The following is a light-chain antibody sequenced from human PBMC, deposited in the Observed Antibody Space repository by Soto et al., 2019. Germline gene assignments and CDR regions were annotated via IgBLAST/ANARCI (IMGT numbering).Light chain of an antibody. Sequence: EIVMTQSPVTLSVFPWERATLSCRASQSVGATVAWYHQRPGQAPRLLISGASTRATGVPARVSASGSGTAFTLTITSLQSDDFGVYYCQQYNDWPTFGQGTKVEIK. CDR2: GAS. CDR3: QQYNDWPT. CDR1: QSVGAT. J-gene: IGKJ1*01. V-gene: IGKV3-15*01.